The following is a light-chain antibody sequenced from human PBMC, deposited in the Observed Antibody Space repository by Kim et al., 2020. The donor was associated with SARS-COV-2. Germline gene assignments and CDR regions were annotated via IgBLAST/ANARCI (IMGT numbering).Light chain of an antibody. Sequence: STLAATVGDRVIITCRARQRNSKWLAWYQQKPGKAPKLLISKASSLQSGVPSRFSGSGSGTEFTLTISSLQPDDFGTYYCQQYDNYFGQGTKLEI. CDR1: QRNSKW. J-gene: IGKJ2*01. CDR3: QQYDNY. CDR2: KAS. V-gene: IGKV1-5*03.